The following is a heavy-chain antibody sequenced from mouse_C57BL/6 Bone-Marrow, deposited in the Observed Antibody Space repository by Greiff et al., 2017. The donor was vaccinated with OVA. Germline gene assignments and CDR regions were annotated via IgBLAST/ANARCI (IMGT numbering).Heavy chain of an antibody. CDR3: ARAGYDYDAVYYAMGY. J-gene: IGHJ4*01. CDR1: GYTFTSYW. D-gene: IGHD2-4*01. CDR2: IDPSDSYT. V-gene: IGHV1-50*01. Sequence: QVQLQQPGAELVKPGASVKLSCKASGYTFTSYWMQWVKQRPGQGLEWIGEIDPSDSYTNYNQNFKGKATLTVDTSSSTAYMQLSSLTSEDSALYYCARAGYDYDAVYYAMGYTGKGSSVTVST.